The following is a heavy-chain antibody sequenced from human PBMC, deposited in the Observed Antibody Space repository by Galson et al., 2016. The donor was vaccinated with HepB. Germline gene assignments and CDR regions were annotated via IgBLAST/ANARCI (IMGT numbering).Heavy chain of an antibody. J-gene: IGHJ4*02. D-gene: IGHD6-19*01. Sequence: QSGAEVTKPGESLKMSCKGSGYIFTNYFIGWVRQMPGNRLEWIGIIYSGDSETRYSPSFEGQVTISVDKSINTAYLQWNSLQASDTAIYYCARGNTGWYLDCWGQGTLVTVSS. V-gene: IGHV5-51*01. CDR2: IYSGDSET. CDR1: GYIFTNYF. CDR3: ARGNTGWYLDC.